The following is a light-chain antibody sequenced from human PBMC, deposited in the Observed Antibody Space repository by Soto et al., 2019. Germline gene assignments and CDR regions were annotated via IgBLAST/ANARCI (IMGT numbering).Light chain of an antibody. Sequence: EIVMTQSPATLSVSPGERATLSCRASQSVSSNLAWYQQKPGQAPRLLIYGASTRATGIPARFSGSGSGTEVTLPISSLQSEDFAVYYWQQYGTWWTFGQETKVEIK. V-gene: IGKV3-15*01. CDR1: QSVSSN. J-gene: IGKJ1*01. CDR3: QQYGTWWT. CDR2: GAS.